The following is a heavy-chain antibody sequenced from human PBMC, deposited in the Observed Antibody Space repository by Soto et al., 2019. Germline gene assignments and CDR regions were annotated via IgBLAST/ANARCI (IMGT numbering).Heavy chain of an antibody. V-gene: IGHV3-7*01. Sequence: EVQLVESGGGLVQPGGSLILSCAASGFTFSSYWMSWVRQAPGKGLEWVANIKQDGSDKYYVDSVKGRFTISRDNAKNSLYLQMSSLRAEESAVYYCAREPEGLENWGQGTLVTVS. CDR3: AREPEGLEN. CDR1: GFTFSSYW. J-gene: IGHJ4*02. CDR2: IKQDGSDK.